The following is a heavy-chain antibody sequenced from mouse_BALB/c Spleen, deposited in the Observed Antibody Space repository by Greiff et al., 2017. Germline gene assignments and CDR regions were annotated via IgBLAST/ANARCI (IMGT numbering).Heavy chain of an antibody. V-gene: IGHV14-4*02. CDR2: IDPENGDT. Sequence: EVQLQQSGAELVRSGASVKLSCTASGFNIKDYYMHWVKQRPEQGLEWIGWIDPENGDTEYAPKFQGKATMTADTSSNTAYLQLSSLTSEDTAVYYCTVVRGFAYWGQGTLVTVSA. CDR3: TVVRGFAY. J-gene: IGHJ3*01. D-gene: IGHD1-1*01. CDR1: GFNIKDYY.